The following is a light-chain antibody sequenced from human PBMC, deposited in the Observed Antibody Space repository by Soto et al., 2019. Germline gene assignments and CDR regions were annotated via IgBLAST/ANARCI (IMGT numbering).Light chain of an antibody. CDR3: QQSYSTPWT. Sequence: DLQMTQSPSSLSASVGDRVTITCRASQSISSYLNWYQQKPGKAPKLLIYAASSLQSGVPSRFSGSGSGTDFTLTISILQPEDFATYYCQQSYSTPWTFGQGTKVEIK. V-gene: IGKV1-39*01. J-gene: IGKJ1*01. CDR1: QSISSY. CDR2: AAS.